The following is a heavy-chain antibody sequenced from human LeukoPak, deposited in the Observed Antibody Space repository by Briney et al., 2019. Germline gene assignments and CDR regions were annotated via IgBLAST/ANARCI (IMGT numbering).Heavy chain of an antibody. Sequence: PSETLSLTCTVSGDSMSRNYWSWIRQSPGKGLEWIGYIYYRGGTNYNPSLRGRVTLSVDTSKNQVSLKMNSVTAADTAVYYCASSGCSSSGCQIFGSEAFDFWGPGTLVTVSS. V-gene: IGHV4-59*01. D-gene: IGHD2-2*01. CDR3: ASSGCSSSGCQIFGSEAFDF. CDR2: IYYRGGT. J-gene: IGHJ1*01. CDR1: GDSMSRNY.